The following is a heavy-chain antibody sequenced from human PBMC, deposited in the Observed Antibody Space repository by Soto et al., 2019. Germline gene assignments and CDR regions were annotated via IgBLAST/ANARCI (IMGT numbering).Heavy chain of an antibody. D-gene: IGHD1-1*01. CDR2: VRPGGGKT. Sequence: GASVKVSCKASGYTFTNYYIHWLRQAPGQGLEWLGIVRPGGGKTESAQXFQGRVIMTSDTSTSTVYMELTSLTSDDTGVYYCAREPMEXFYFXFWGQGTLVXVS. CDR3: AREPMEXFYFXF. CDR1: GYTFTNYY. J-gene: IGHJ4*02. V-gene: IGHV1-46*01.